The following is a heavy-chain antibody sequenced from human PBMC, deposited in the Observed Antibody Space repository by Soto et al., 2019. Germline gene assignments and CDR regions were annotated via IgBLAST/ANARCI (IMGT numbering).Heavy chain of an antibody. V-gene: IGHV1-46*01. CDR3: ASVFVPAAPFDY. CDR1: GYTFTSYY. J-gene: IGHJ4*02. Sequence: QVQLVQSGAEVKKPGASVKVSCKASGYTFTSYYMHWVRQAPGQGLEWMGIINPSGGSTSYAQKFQGRVTMTRDTSTRTVYMELSSLRSEDTAVYYCASVFVPAAPFDYWGQGTLVTVSS. CDR2: INPSGGST. D-gene: IGHD2-2*01.